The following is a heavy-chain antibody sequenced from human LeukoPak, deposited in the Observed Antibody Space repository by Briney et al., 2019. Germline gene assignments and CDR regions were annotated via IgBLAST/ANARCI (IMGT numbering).Heavy chain of an antibody. Sequence: PGGSLRLSCAASGFTFSSYGMHWVRQAPGKGLEWVAFIRYDGSNKYYADSVKGRFTISRGNSENTLYLQLNSLRPEDTAVYFCAKAYSGYADYWGQGTLVTVSS. CDR2: IRYDGSNK. CDR1: GFTFSSYG. CDR3: AKAYSGYADY. D-gene: IGHD5-12*01. J-gene: IGHJ4*02. V-gene: IGHV3-30*02.